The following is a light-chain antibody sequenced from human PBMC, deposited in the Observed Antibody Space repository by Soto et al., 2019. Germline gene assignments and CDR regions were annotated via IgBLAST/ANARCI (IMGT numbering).Light chain of an antibody. Sequence: EIVLTQSPVTLSLSPGERATLSCRASQSVSSNYLAWYQQKPGQAPRLLIYDASGRATGIPDRFSGSGSGTDFTLTISRLEPEDFAVYYCQQYGSSPPMYTFGQGTKLEIK. CDR2: DAS. CDR1: QSVSSNY. CDR3: QQYGSSPPMYT. J-gene: IGKJ2*01. V-gene: IGKV3-20*01.